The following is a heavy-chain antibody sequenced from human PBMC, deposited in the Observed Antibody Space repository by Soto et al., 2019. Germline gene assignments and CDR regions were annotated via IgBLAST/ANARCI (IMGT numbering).Heavy chain of an antibody. J-gene: IGHJ5*02. D-gene: IGHD6-13*01. CDR2: ISAYNGNT. V-gene: IGHV1-18*01. CDR1: GYTFTSYG. CDR3: ARGVAAAGTHWFDP. Sequence: ASVKVSCKASGYTFTSYGISWVRQAPGQGLEWMGWISAYNGNTNYAQRLQGRVTMTTDTSTSTAYMELRSLRSDDTAVYYCARGVAAAGTHWFDPWGQGTLVTVSS.